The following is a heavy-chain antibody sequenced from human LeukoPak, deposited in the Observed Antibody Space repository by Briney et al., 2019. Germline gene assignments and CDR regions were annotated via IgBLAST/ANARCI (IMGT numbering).Heavy chain of an antibody. J-gene: IGHJ4*02. V-gene: IGHV4-38-2*01. CDR2: IYHSGST. CDR3: ARQDTAMVTDY. D-gene: IGHD5-18*01. CDR1: GYSISSGYY. Sequence: SETLSPTCAVSGYSISSGYYWGWIRQPPGKGLEWIGSIYHSGSTYYNPSLKSRVTISVDTSKNQFSLKLSSVTAADTAVYYCARQDTAMVTDYWGQGTLVTVSS.